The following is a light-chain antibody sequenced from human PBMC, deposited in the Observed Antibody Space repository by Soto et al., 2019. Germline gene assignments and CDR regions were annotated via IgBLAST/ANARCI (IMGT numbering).Light chain of an antibody. CDR2: GAS. V-gene: IGKV3-20*01. J-gene: IGKJ5*01. CDR3: QQYGTSPIT. Sequence: EIVLTQSPGTLSLSPGEIATLSFSASQSVSSRLAWYQQKPGQAPRLLISGASSRATGIPDRFSGSGSGTDFTLTVSRLEPEDFALYYCQQYGTSPITFGQGTRLEIK. CDR1: QSVSSR.